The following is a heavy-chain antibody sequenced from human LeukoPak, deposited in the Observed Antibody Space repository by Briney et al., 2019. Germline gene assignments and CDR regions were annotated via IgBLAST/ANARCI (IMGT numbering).Heavy chain of an antibody. CDR2: IYTSGST. J-gene: IGHJ6*03. CDR3: ARDKYYDSSDYMDV. V-gene: IGHV4-61*02. Sequence: SETLSLTCTVSGGSISSGSYYWSWIRQPAGKGVEWIGRIYTSGSTNYNPSLKSRVTISVDTSKNQFSLKLSSVTAADTAVYYCARDKYYDSSDYMDVWGKGTTVTVSS. D-gene: IGHD3-22*01. CDR1: GGSISSGSYY.